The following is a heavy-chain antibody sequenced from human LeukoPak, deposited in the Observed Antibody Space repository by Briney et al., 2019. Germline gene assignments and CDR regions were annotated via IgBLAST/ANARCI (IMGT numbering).Heavy chain of an antibody. CDR1: GGSFSGYY. CDR2: IFDSENT. CDR3: ASTEFDWLYYGAFDI. D-gene: IGHD3-9*01. Sequence: KTSETLSLTCAVYGGSFSGYYWSWIRQPPGKGLEWIGYIFDSENTNYNPSLKSRVSISVDTSKNQFSLRLSSVTAADTAVYFCASTEFDWLYYGAFDIWGQGTMVTVSS. V-gene: IGHV4-59*01. J-gene: IGHJ3*02.